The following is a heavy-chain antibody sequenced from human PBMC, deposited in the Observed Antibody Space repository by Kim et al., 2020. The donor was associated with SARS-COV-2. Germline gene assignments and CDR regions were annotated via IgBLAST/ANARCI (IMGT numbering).Heavy chain of an antibody. V-gene: IGHV3-23*01. J-gene: IGHJ4*02. D-gene: IGHD2-2*01. Sequence: YADSVMGRFTTSRNNPKSTVYLKMNSLRAEDTAVYYCAGICGSTSCSDDYWGQGTLVTVSS. CDR3: AGICGSTSCSDDY.